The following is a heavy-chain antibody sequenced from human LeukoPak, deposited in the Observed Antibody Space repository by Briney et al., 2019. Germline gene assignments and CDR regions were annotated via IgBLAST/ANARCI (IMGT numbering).Heavy chain of an antibody. CDR2: ISYDGSNK. D-gene: IGHD5-24*01. CDR3: AKDRWLQGYFDY. Sequence: PGRSPRLSCAASGFTFSSYGMHWVRQAPGKGLEWVADISYDGSNKYYADSVKGRFTISRDNSKNTLYLQMNSLRAEDTAVYYCAKDRWLQGYFDYWGQGTLVTVSS. V-gene: IGHV3-30*18. CDR1: GFTFSSYG. J-gene: IGHJ4*02.